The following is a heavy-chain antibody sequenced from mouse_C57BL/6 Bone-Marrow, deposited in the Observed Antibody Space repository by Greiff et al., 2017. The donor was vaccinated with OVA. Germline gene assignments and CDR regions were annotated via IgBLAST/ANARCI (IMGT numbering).Heavy chain of an antibody. CDR2: IYPGSGST. CDR1: GYTFTSYW. V-gene: IGHV1-55*01. CDR3: ARGWLNFDY. D-gene: IGHD2-3*01. J-gene: IGHJ2*01. Sequence: VKLQQPGAELVKPGASVKMSCKASGYTFTSYWITWVKPRPGQGLEWIGDIYPGSGSTNYNEKFKSKATLTVDTSSSTAYMQLSSLTSEDSAVYYCARGWLNFDYWGQGTTLTVSS.